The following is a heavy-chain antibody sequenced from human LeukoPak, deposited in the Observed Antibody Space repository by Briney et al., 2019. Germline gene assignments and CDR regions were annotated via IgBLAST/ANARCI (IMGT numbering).Heavy chain of an antibody. CDR3: ARLWGDGYNLDY. V-gene: IGHV4-39*01. J-gene: IGHJ4*02. D-gene: IGHD5-24*01. CDR1: GFTFSSYW. Sequence: KTGGSLRLSCAASGFTFSSYWMNWVRQPPGKGLEWIGSIYYRGSTYYNPSLKSRITISVDTSKNQFSLRLSSVTAADTAVYYCARLWGDGYNLDYWGQGTLVTVSS. CDR2: IYYRGST.